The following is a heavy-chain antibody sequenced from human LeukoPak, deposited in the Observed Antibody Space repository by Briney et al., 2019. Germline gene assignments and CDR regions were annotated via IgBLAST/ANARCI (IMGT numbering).Heavy chain of an antibody. Sequence: ASVKVSCKASENTFTNYYMHWVRQAPGQGLEWLGIINPNGDRTNYAQTFQGRVTMTRDTSTTTVYMELSSLRSEDTAVYYRARDMSTRVTPISYAYVWGQGTMVTVSS. CDR2: INPNGDRT. J-gene: IGHJ3*01. CDR3: ARDMSTRVTPISYAYV. D-gene: IGHD4-23*01. CDR1: ENTFTNYY. V-gene: IGHV1-46*01.